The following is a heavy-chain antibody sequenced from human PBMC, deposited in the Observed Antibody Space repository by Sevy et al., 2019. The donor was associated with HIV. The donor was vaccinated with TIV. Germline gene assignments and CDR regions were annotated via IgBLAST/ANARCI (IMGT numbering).Heavy chain of an antibody. D-gene: IGHD4-17*01. Sequence: GGSLRLSCAASGFLFSSYEMSWVRQAPGKGLEWVSHIRQSGSSTYYSDSVKGRFTISRDNAENSLYLQMNSLRVEDTAVYYCARDLPPSATTVAHFHYWGQGTLVTVSS. CDR3: ARDLPPSATTVAHFHY. CDR2: IRQSGSST. V-gene: IGHV3-48*03. CDR1: GFLFSSYE. J-gene: IGHJ4*02.